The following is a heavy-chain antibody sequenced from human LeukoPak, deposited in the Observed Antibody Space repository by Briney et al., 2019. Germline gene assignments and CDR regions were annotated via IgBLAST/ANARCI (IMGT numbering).Heavy chain of an antibody. CDR3: ASISLNFGEGFDY. D-gene: IGHD3-10*01. J-gene: IGHJ4*02. CDR2: IYYSGST. V-gene: IGHV4-59*01. Sequence: SETLSLTCTVSGGSISSYYWSWIRQPPGKGLEWIGYIYYSGSTNYNPSLKSRVTISVDTSKNQFSLKLNSVTAADTAVYYCASISLNFGEGFDYWGQGTLVTVSS. CDR1: GGSISSYY.